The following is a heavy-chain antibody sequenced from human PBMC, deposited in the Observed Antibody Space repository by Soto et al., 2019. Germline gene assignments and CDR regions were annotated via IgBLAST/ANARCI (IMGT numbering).Heavy chain of an antibody. V-gene: IGHV4-59*01. CDR1: GGSISSYY. CDR2: IYYSGST. J-gene: IGHJ4*02. CDR3: GGDKFGGSYGIFDY. D-gene: IGHD1-26*01. Sequence: SETLSLTCTVSGGSISSYYWSWIRQPPGKGLEWIGYIYYSGSTNYNPSLKSRVTISVDTSKNQFSLKLSSVTAADTAVFCRGGDKFGGSYGIFDYWGQGTLVTVSS.